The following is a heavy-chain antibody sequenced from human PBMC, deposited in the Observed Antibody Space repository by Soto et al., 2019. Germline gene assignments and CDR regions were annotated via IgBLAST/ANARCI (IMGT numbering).Heavy chain of an antibody. Sequence: LSLTCTVSGGSISSGDYYWSWIRQAPGRGLEWIGYIHSSGSIYYNPSLKSRATMSIDTAGNQFSLKVSSVTVADTAVYYCARDLDGLHDDTSGPFPRPGWGQGTLVTVSS. D-gene: IGHD3-22*01. V-gene: IGHV4-30-4*01. CDR1: GGSISSGDYY. CDR3: ARDLDGLHDDTSGPFPRPG. J-gene: IGHJ1*01. CDR2: IHSSGSI.